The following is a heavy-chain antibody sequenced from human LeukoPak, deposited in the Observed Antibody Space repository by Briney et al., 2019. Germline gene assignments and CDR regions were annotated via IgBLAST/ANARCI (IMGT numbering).Heavy chain of an antibody. V-gene: IGHV4-61*02. J-gene: IGHJ4*02. CDR3: ARDRGSGWYFFDY. CDR1: GGSISSGSYY. CDR2: IYTSGST. Sequence: PSQTLSLTCTVSGGSISSGSYYWSWIRQPAGKGLEWIGRIYTSGSTNYNPSLKSRVTISVDTSKNQFSLKLSSVTAADTAVYYCARDRGSGWYFFDYWGQGTLVTVSS. D-gene: IGHD6-19*01.